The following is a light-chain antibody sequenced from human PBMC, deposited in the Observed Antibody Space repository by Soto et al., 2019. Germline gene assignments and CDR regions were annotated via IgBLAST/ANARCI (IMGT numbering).Light chain of an antibody. V-gene: IGLV1-40*01. Sequence: QSVLTQPPSVSGAPGQRVTISCTGSSSNIGAGYDVHWYQQLPGTAPKLLIYGNSNRPSGVPDRFSGSKSGTSASLAITVLQAEHEADYYCQSYDSSLSGWVFGGGTKLTVL. J-gene: IGLJ3*02. CDR1: SSNIGAGYD. CDR3: QSYDSSLSGWV. CDR2: GNS.